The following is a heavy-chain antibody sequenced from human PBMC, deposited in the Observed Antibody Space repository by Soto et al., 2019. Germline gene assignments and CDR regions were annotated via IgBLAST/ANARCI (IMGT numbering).Heavy chain of an antibody. V-gene: IGHV4-61*01. D-gene: IGHD3-22*01. CDR3: ARGGRHNDSGGYGSLGY. Sequence: KASETLSLTCTVSGGSVSSGTYYWSWIRQPPGKGLEWIGYIYYSGNTNYNPSLKSRVTISVDTSKNQFSLKLSSVTAADTAVYYCARGGRHNDSGGYGSLGYWGQGTLVTVSS. CDR1: GGSVSSGTYY. J-gene: IGHJ4*02. CDR2: IYYSGNT.